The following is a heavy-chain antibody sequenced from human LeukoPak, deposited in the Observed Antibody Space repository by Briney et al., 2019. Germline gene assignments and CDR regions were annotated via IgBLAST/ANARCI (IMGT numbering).Heavy chain of an antibody. Sequence: GGSLRLSCAASGFTYSRYWMRWVRQAPGEGLEGVANIKNEGSEEYYVDSVKGRFTISRDNARNSLFLQMNSLTVEDTAVYYCARAIRGSAVDTGDRWGQGTLVTVSS. CDR2: IKNEGSEE. CDR1: GFTYSRYW. D-gene: IGHD3-10*01. J-gene: IGHJ1*01. V-gene: IGHV3-7*01. CDR3: ARAIRGSAVDTGDR.